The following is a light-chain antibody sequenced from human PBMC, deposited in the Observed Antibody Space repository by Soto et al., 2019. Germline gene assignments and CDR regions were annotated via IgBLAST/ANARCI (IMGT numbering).Light chain of an antibody. CDR3: SSYTSSSPPYV. J-gene: IGLJ1*01. Sequence: SVLTQPASVSVSPGQSITISCTGTSSDVGGYNYVSWYQQHPGKAPKLMIYDVSNRPSGVSNRFSGSKSGNTASLTISGLQAEDEADYYCSSYTSSSPPYVFGTGTKVTVL. CDR2: DVS. V-gene: IGLV2-14*01. CDR1: SSDVGGYNY.